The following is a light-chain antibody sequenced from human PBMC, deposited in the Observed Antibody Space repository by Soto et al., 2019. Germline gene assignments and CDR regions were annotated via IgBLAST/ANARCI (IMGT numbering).Light chain of an antibody. CDR2: GAS. CDR1: PSVSRR. CDR3: QQYGGSPIT. Sequence: EVVLTESRGTLSLSPGGRATLSWRASPSVSRRLAWYQQRPGQSPRLLIPGASMRASGVPVRFIGSGSGTDFTLTITRLEPEDFAVYYCQQYGGSPITFGLGTRLEIK. J-gene: IGKJ5*01. V-gene: IGKV3-20*01.